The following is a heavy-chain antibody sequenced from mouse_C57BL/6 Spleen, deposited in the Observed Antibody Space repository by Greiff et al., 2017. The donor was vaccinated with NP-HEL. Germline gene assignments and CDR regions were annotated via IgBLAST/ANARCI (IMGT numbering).Heavy chain of an antibody. CDR3: ARSGDGYDDGRFDY. J-gene: IGHJ2*01. D-gene: IGHD2-2*01. V-gene: IGHV1-76*01. Sequence: QVQLKQSGAELVRPGASVKLSCKASGYTFTDYYINWVKQRPGQGLEWIARIYPGSGNTYYNEKFKGKATLTAEKSSSTAYMQLSSLTSEDSAVYFCARSGDGYDDGRFDYWGQVTTLTVSS. CDR2: IYPGSGNT. CDR1: GYTFTDYY.